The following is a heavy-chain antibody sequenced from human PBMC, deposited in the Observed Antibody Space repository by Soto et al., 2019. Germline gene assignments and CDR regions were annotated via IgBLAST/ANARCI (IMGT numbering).Heavy chain of an antibody. CDR2: ISYDGSNK. D-gene: IGHD2-2*01. CDR1: GFTFSSYG. CDR3: AKDYGQVPAATIDY. Sequence: GGSLRLSCAASGFTFSSYGMHWVRQAPGKGLEWVAVISYDGSNKYYADSVKGRFTISRDNSKNTLYLQMNSLRAEDTAVYYCAKDYGQVPAATIDYWGQGTLVTVSS. V-gene: IGHV3-30*18. J-gene: IGHJ4*02.